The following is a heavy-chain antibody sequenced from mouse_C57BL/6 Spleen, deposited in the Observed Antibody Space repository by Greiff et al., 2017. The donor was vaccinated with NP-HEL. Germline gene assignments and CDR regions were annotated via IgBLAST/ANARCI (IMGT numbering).Heavy chain of an antibody. V-gene: IGHV1-82*01. J-gene: IGHJ3*01. CDR3: ARDWAVPSFAY. CDR1: GYAFSSSW. Sequence: QVQLQQSGPELVKPGASVKISCKASGYAFSSSWMNWVKQRPGKGLEWIGRIYPGDGDTNYNGKFKGKATLTADKSSSTAYMQLSSLTSEDAAVYFCARDWAVPSFAYWGQGTLVTVSA. CDR2: IYPGDGDT.